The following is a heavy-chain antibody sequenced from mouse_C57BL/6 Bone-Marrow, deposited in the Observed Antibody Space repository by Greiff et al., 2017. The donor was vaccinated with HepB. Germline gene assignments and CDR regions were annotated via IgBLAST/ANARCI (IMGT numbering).Heavy chain of an antibody. CDR1: GYAFTNYL. CDR2: INPGSGGT. Sequence: QVQLKESGAELVRPGTSVKVSCKASGYAFTNYLIEWVKQRPGQGLEWIGVINPGSGGTNYNEKFKGKATLTADKSSSTAYMQLSSLTSEDSAVHFCALMSFAYWGQGTLVTVSA. CDR3: ALMSFAY. V-gene: IGHV1-54*01. J-gene: IGHJ3*01.